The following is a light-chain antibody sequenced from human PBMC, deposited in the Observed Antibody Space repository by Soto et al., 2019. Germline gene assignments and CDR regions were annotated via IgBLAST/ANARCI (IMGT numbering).Light chain of an antibody. Sequence: QPVLTQPPSVSEAPGQRVTISCTGSSSNIGAGYEAHWYQQVPGTAPKLLIYENNNRPSGVPDRFSGSKSGTSASLAITGLPAEDEAEYYCQSYDSSLSGYVFGTGTQLTVL. J-gene: IGLJ1*01. CDR2: ENN. CDR3: QSYDSSLSGYV. CDR1: SSNIGAGYE. V-gene: IGLV1-40*01.